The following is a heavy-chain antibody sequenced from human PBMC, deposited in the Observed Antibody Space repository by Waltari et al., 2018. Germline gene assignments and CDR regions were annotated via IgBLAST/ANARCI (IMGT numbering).Heavy chain of an antibody. CDR2: SSDGGVYT. CDR1: GLPSFTHF. V-gene: IGHV3-23*04. Sequence: EVQLVEAGGGLVQPGGSLRLACAASGLPSFTHFLSWVRQAPGKGLEWISASSDGGVYTYYADSVEGRFTISRDSSKNTIYLQMNSLRVEDTALYYCAKGFEDLLPFDHWGQGTQVTVSS. J-gene: IGHJ4*02. CDR3: AKGFEDLLPFDH. D-gene: IGHD2-21*01.